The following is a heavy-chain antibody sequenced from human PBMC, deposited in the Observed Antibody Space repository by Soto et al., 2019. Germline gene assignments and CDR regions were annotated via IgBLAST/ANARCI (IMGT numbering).Heavy chain of an antibody. J-gene: IGHJ5*02. D-gene: IGHD2-15*01. CDR3: ARDSSGSNNWFDP. CDR2: IKQDGSEK. CDR1: GFTFSSYW. Sequence: GGSLRLSCAASGFTFSSYWMSWVRQAPGKGLEWVANIKQDGSEKYYVDSVKGRFTISRDNAKNSLYLQMNSLRAEDTAVYYCARDSSGSNNWFDPWGQGTLVTV. V-gene: IGHV3-7*01.